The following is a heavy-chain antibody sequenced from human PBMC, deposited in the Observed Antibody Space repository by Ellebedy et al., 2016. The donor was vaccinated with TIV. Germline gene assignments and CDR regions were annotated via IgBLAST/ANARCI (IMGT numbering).Heavy chain of an antibody. CDR3: ATRGSFV. CDR1: GFTFSSYS. Sequence: GESLKISCAASGFTFSSYSMNWVRQAPGKGLEWVSSISSSSSYIYYADSVKGRFTISRDNAKNSLYLQMNSLRAEDTAVYYCATRGSFVWGQGTMVTVSS. V-gene: IGHV3-21*01. D-gene: IGHD1-26*01. CDR2: ISSSSSYI. J-gene: IGHJ3*01.